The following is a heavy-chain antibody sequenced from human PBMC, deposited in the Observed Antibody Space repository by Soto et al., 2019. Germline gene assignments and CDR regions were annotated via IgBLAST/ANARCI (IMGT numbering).Heavy chain of an antibody. Sequence: GASVKVSCKASGGTFSSNAISWVRQAPGQGPEWMGGILPIFNTANYAQNFQGRVTITADESTSTSYMELTSLKSEDTAIYYCATGGRGYSSSSPRFYFEYWGHGTLVTVSS. CDR2: ILPIFNTA. D-gene: IGHD5-18*01. V-gene: IGHV1-69*13. J-gene: IGHJ4*01. CDR3: ATGGRGYSSSSPRFYFEY. CDR1: GGTFSSNA.